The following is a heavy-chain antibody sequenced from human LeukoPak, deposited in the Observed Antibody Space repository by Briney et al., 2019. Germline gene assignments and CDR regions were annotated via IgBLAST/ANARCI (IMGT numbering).Heavy chain of an antibody. CDR2: ISAYNGNT. Sequence: ASVKVSCKASGYTFTSYGVSWVRQAPGQGLEWMGWISAYNGNTNYAQKLQGRVTMTTGTSTSTAYMELRSLRSDDTAVYYCARVRLEPNYYYYGMDVWGQGTLVTVSS. D-gene: IGHD1-1*01. J-gene: IGHJ6*02. CDR1: GYTFTSYG. CDR3: ARVRLEPNYYYYGMDV. V-gene: IGHV1-18*04.